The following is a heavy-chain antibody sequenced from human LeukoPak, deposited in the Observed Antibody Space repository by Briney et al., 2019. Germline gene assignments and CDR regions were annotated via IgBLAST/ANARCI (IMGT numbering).Heavy chain of an antibody. V-gene: IGHV4-59*01. CDR1: GGSLSGYY. CDR2: IYTSGST. D-gene: IGHD3-9*01. Sequence: PSETLSLTCSVSGGSLSGYYWNWIRQPPGKGLEWIGYIYTSGSTNYNPSLKSRVTISVDTSTNQSSLKLSSVTAADTAVYYCARVASAGSYFDWLRPDYWGQGTLVTVSS. CDR3: ARVASAGSYFDWLRPDY. J-gene: IGHJ4*02.